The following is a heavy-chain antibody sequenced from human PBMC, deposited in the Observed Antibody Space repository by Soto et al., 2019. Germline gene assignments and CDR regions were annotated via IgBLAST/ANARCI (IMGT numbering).Heavy chain of an antibody. V-gene: IGHV5-51*01. CDR1: DYSISNYW. D-gene: IGHD3-9*01. J-gene: IGHJ4*02. CDR3: ATHVILTGTRAGFDY. Sequence: PGESLKISCKVSDYSISNYWIGWVRQMPGKGLEWMGIIYSTDSDTIYSPSFQGQVTISADKSISTAYLQWSSLKASDTAMYYCATHVILTGTRAGFDYWGPGTLVTLSS. CDR2: IYSTDSDT.